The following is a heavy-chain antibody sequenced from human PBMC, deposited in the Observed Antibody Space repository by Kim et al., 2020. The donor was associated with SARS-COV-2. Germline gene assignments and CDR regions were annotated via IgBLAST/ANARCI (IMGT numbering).Heavy chain of an antibody. CDR3: ARDMNDGSGSYSDY. CDR2: IYSGGST. V-gene: IGHV3-66*01. D-gene: IGHD3-10*01. CDR1: GFTVSSNY. Sequence: GGSLRLSCAASGFTVSSNYMSWVRQAPGKGLEWVSVIYSGGSTYYADSVKGRFTISRDNSKNTLYLQMNSLRAEDTAVYYCARDMNDGSGSYSDYWGQGTLVTVSS. J-gene: IGHJ4*02.